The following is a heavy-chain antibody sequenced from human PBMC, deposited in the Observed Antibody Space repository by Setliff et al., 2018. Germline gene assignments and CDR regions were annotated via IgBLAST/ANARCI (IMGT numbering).Heavy chain of an antibody. CDR2: INPNSGGT. V-gene: IGHV1-2*02. CDR3: ARESRVAATNDY. J-gene: IGHJ4*02. CDR1: GYTFTGFY. D-gene: IGHD2-15*01. Sequence: VASVKVSCKASGYTFTGFYMHWVRQAPGQGLEWMGWINPNSGGTNYAQKFQGRVTMTTDASISTAYMEVSRLTPDDTAVYYCARESRVAATNDYWGQGILVTVSS.